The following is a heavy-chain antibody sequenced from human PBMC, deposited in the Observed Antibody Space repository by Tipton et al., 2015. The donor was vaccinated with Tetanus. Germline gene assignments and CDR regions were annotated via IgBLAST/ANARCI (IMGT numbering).Heavy chain of an antibody. V-gene: IGHV4-59*01. J-gene: IGHJ4*02. D-gene: IGHD3-16*02. Sequence: TLSLTCTVSGGSISSYYWSWIRQPPGQGLEWIGYIYYSGSTNYNPSLKSRVTISVDTSKNQFSLKLSSVTAAGTAVYYCARVGTFGGVIPTTYYFDYWGQGTLVTVSS. CDR1: GGSISSYY. CDR3: ARVGTFGGVIPTTYYFDY. CDR2: IYYSGST.